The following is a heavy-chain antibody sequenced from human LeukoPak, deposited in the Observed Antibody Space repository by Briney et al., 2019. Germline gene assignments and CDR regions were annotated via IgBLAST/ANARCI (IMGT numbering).Heavy chain of an antibody. CDR1: GFTFSDYY. V-gene: IGHV3-11*01. CDR3: ARGEYYYDSSGYYPDC. J-gene: IGHJ4*02. D-gene: IGHD3-22*01. CDR2: ISSSGSTI. Sequence: GGSLRLSCAASGFTFSDYYMSWIRQAPGKGLEWVSYISSSGSTIYYADSVKGRFTISRDNAKNSLYLQMNSLRAEDTAVYYCARGEYYYDSSGYYPDCWGQGTLVTVSS.